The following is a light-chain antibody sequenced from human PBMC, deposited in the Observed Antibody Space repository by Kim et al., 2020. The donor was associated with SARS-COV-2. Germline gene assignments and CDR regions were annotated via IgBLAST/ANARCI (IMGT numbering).Light chain of an antibody. V-gene: IGLV2-14*04. CDR3: SSYTSSNSYV. J-gene: IGLJ1*01. CDR1: SSDVGGYNY. Sequence: GQSITSSCTGSSSDVGGYNYVSWYQQYPGKAPKLKIYDVSNRPSGVSDRFSGSKSVNTASLTISGLQAEDEADYYCSSYTSSNSYVFGTGTKVTVL. CDR2: DVS.